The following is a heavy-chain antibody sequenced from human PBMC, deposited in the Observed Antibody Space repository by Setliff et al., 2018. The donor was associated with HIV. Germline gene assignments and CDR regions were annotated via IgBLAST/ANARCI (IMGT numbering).Heavy chain of an antibody. D-gene: IGHD5-18*01. CDR3: ARESREYNYGFDP. CDR1: GHTLTELS. CDR2: FDPEDAET. J-gene: IGHJ5*02. Sequence: ASVKVSCKVSGHTLTELSMHWVRQAPGKGLEWMGGFDPEDAETIYAQNFRGRVTMTEDTSTDTAYMELSSLRSEDTAFYYCARESREYNYGFDPWGQGTLVTVSS. V-gene: IGHV1-24*01.